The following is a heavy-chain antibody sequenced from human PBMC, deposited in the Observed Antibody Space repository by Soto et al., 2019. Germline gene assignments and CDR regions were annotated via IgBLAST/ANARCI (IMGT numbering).Heavy chain of an antibody. CDR1: GYTFTSYG. CDR2: ISAYNGNT. V-gene: IGHV1-18*01. D-gene: IGHD3-3*01. CDR3: ARDGYYYFWSGYYGKVDY. J-gene: IGHJ4*02. Sequence: QVQLVQSGAEVKKPGASVKVSCKASGYTFTSYGISWVRQAPGQGLEWMGWISAYNGNTNYAQKLQGRVTMTTDTSTSTAYMELRSLGSDDTAVYYCARDGYYYFWSGYYGKVDYWGQGPLVTVSS.